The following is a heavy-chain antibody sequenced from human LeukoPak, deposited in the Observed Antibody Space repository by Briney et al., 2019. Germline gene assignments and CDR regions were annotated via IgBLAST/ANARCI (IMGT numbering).Heavy chain of an antibody. CDR1: GYTLAELS. J-gene: IGHJ6*04. Sequence: ASVKVSCKVSGYTLAELSIHWVRQAPGKGLEWMGGFDPEEAKTTYAQKLEGRLSMTEDTPTGTAFMELSSLKSEDTAIYYCATERVGYCYGHSCYGLDVWGKGTTVIVSS. CDR3: ATERVGYCYGHSCYGLDV. D-gene: IGHD2-15*01. V-gene: IGHV1-24*01. CDR2: FDPEEAKT.